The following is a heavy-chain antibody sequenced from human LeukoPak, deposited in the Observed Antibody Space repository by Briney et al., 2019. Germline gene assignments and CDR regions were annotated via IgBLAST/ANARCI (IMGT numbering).Heavy chain of an antibody. CDR1: GFTFSSYA. CDR3: ASHPAFEI. V-gene: IGHV3-30-3*01. Sequence: GRSLRLSCAASGFTFSSYAMHWVRQAPGKGLEWVAVISYDGSNKYYADSVKGRFTISRDNSKNTLYLQMNSLRAEDTAAYYCASHPAFEIRGQGTMVTVSS. CDR2: ISYDGSNK. J-gene: IGHJ3*02.